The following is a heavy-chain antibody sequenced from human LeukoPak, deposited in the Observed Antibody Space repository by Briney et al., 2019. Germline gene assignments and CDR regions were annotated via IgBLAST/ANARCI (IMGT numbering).Heavy chain of an antibody. D-gene: IGHD6-19*01. V-gene: IGHV4-59*01. Sequence: SETLSLTCTVSGGSISSYYWSWIRQPPGKGLEWIGYISYSGDTKYNPSLKSRLSMSVDTSKNQCSLMLTSVTAADTAVYYCARGSGWYPHWGQGTLVTVSS. CDR2: ISYSGDT. J-gene: IGHJ1*01. CDR3: ARGSGWYPH. CDR1: GGSISSYY.